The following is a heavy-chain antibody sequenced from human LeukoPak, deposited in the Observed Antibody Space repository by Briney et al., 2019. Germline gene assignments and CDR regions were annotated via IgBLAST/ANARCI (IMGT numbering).Heavy chain of an antibody. D-gene: IGHD3-22*01. CDR3: ARDRHKYHYDGSGYPPY. J-gene: IGHJ4*02. CDR2: ISSSSTTI. CDR1: GFIFSSYS. V-gene: IGHV3-48*01. Sequence: QPGGSLRLSRAASGFIFSSYSMIWVRQAPGKGLEWVSYISSSSTTIYYADSVKGRFTISRDNAKNSLYLQMNSLRAEDTAVYYCARDRHKYHYDGSGYPPYWGQGTLVTVSS.